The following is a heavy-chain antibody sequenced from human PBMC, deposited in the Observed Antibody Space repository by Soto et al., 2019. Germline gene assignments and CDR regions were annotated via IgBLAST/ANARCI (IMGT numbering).Heavy chain of an antibody. CDR1: GFPFSSYG. J-gene: IGHJ4*02. Sequence: QVQLVESGGGVVQPGRSLRLSCTASGFPFSSYGMHWVRQAPGKGLEWVAVIWFDGSNKDYADSVKGRFTISRDNSKNTLYLQRNSRRADDTAVYYGASSINWGRGTLVTVSS. CDR2: IWFDGSNK. CDR3: ASSIN. V-gene: IGHV3-33*01.